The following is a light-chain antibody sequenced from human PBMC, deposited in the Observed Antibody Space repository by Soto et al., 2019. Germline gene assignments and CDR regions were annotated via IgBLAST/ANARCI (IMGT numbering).Light chain of an antibody. Sequence: EVVMTQSPATLSVSPGERAALSCRASQSVRSNFAWYQQKPGQAPRLLIYGASSRATGIPDRFSGSGSGTDFTLTISRLEPEDFAVYYCQQHGSSPWMFGQGTKVDIK. CDR2: GAS. CDR3: QQHGSSPWM. CDR1: QSVRSN. V-gene: IGKV3-20*01. J-gene: IGKJ1*01.